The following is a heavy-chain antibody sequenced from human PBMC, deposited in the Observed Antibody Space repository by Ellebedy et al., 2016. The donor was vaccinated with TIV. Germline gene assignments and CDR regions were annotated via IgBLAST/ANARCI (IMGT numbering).Heavy chain of an antibody. CDR3: AREGGSCSSTSCYTWVYYYGMDV. V-gene: IGHV3-48*04. CDR2: ISSSSSTI. D-gene: IGHD2-2*02. CDR1: GFTFSSYS. Sequence: GGSLRLSCAASGFTFSSYSMNWVRQAPGKGLEWVSYISSSSSTIYYAASVKGRFTISRDNANKSLYLQMKRLRAEDTAVYYCAREGGSCSSTSCYTWVYYYGMDVWGQGTTVTVSS. J-gene: IGHJ6*02.